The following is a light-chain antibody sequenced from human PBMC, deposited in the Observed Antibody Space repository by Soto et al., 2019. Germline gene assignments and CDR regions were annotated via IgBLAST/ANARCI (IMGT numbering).Light chain of an antibody. V-gene: IGKV3-20*01. CDR1: QSVKSDY. CDR3: QQYATSPRT. Sequence: VLTQSPGTLSSSPGERATLSCRASQSVKSDYIAWYQQKPGQPPRLIIHGASYRASGIPDRFSGSGSGTDFTLTISGLQPEDFAVYHCQQYATSPRTFGPGTKVDIK. J-gene: IGKJ1*01. CDR2: GAS.